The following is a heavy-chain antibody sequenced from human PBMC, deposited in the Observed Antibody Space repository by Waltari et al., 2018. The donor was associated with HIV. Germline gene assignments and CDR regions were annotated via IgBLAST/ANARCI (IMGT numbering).Heavy chain of an antibody. CDR1: GFTFDDYA. Sequence: EVQLVESGGGLVQPGRSLRLSCAASGFTFDDYAMHWVRQAPGKGLEWVSGISWNSGSIGYADSVKGRFTISRDNAKNSLYLQMNSLRAEDTALYYCAKARFLEWSPPGYFDYWGQGTLVTVSS. V-gene: IGHV3-9*01. CDR2: ISWNSGSI. D-gene: IGHD3-3*01. CDR3: AKARFLEWSPPGYFDY. J-gene: IGHJ4*02.